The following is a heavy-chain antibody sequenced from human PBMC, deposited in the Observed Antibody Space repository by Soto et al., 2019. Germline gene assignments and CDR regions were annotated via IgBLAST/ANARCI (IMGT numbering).Heavy chain of an antibody. CDR3: ARWGSTQIVDY. V-gene: IGHV4-34*01. Sequence: PSETLSLTCAVYGGSFSGYYWSWIRQPPGKGLEWIGEINHSGSTNYNPSLKSRVTISVDTSKNQFSLKLSSVTAADTAVYYCARWGSTQIVDYWGQGTMVAVSS. J-gene: IGHJ4*02. CDR2: INHSGST. D-gene: IGHD6-6*01. CDR1: GGSFSGYY.